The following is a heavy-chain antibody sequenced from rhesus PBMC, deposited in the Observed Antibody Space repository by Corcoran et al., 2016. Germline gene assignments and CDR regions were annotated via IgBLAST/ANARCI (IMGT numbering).Heavy chain of an antibody. D-gene: IGHD6-31*01. CDR3: ARGIAAAAFGY. V-gene: IGHV4-160*01. CDR2: IYGSSGGT. Sequence: QVQLQESGPGLVKPSETLSLTCAVPGASISSNYRNWIRQPPGKGLEWIGYIYGSSGGTYYNPSLESRVAISTDTSKAHFSLKLSSVTAADTAVYYCARGIAAAAFGYWGQGVLVTVSS. CDR1: GASISSNY. J-gene: IGHJ4*01.